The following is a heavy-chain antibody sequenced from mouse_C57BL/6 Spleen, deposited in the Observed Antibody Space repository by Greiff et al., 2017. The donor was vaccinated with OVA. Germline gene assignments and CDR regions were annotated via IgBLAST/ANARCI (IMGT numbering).Heavy chain of an antibody. Sequence: EVQLQQSGPELVKPGASVKISCKASGYSFTGYYMNWVKQSPEKSLEWIGEINPSTGGTTYNQKFKAKATLTVDKSSSTAYMQLKSLTSEDSAVYYCAREGLTMPKGFAYWGQGTLVTVSA. CDR3: AREGLTMPKGFAY. V-gene: IGHV1-42*01. J-gene: IGHJ3*01. CDR2: INPSTGGT. CDR1: GYSFTGYY. D-gene: IGHD1-1*02.